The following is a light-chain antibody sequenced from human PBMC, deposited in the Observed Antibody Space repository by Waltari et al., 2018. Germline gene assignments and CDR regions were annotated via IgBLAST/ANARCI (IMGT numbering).Light chain of an antibody. CDR1: QSISNW. CDR3: QQYNSYSLLT. V-gene: IGKV1-5*03. CDR2: KAS. Sequence: DVQMTQSPFPLSASVGHRVIIPCRAIQSISNWFAWCQHKTGKAPQLLLYKASTLASGVASKISGSGSGRDYSPTISSLQHDEFATDYCQQYNSYSLLTFGGGTKVEIK. J-gene: IGKJ4*01.